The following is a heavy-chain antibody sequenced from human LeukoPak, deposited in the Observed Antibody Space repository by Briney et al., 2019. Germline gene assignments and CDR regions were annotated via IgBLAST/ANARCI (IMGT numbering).Heavy chain of an antibody. CDR2: MYHSGST. CDR3: ARGPRFGELLWHWFDP. CDR1: GYSISSGHY. J-gene: IGHJ5*02. Sequence: SETLSLTCTVSGYSISSGHYWGWIRQPPGKGLEWIGSMYHSGSTYYNPPLKSRVTISEDTSKNQFSLKLRSVTAADAAVYYCARGPRFGELLWHWFDPWGQGTLVTVSS. D-gene: IGHD3-10*01. V-gene: IGHV4-38-2*02.